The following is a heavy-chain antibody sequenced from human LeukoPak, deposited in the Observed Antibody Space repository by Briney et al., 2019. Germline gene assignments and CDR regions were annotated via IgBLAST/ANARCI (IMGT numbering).Heavy chain of an antibody. V-gene: IGHV1-2*02. J-gene: IGHJ5*02. Sequence: ASVKVSCKASGYTFTGYYMHWVRQAPGQGLEWMGWINPNSGGTNYAQKFQGRVTMTRDTSISTAYMELSRLRSDDTAVYYCARDFQPGIWFGESGAWGQGTLVTVSS. CDR3: ARDFQPGIWFGESGA. CDR1: GYTFTGYY. CDR2: INPNSGGT. D-gene: IGHD3-10*01.